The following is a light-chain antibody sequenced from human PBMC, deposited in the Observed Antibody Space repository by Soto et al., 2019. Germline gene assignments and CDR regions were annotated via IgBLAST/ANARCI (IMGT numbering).Light chain of an antibody. CDR2: YDS. J-gene: IGLJ2*01. Sequence: SSELTQPPSVAVAPGKTARITCGGNNIGSKSVHWYQQKPGQAPVLVIYYDSDRPSGTPERFSGSSSGNTATLTISRVEAGDEADYYCQVWDSSSDQGLFGGGTKLTVL. CDR3: QVWDSSSDQGL. CDR1: NIGSKS. V-gene: IGLV3-21*04.